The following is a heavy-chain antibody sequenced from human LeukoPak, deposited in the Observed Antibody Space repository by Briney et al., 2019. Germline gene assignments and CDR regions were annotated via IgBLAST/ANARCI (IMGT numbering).Heavy chain of an antibody. J-gene: IGHJ4*02. CDR1: GFTFSSYA. CDR3: AKDRLLWFGELLAPSDY. V-gene: IGHV3-30*04. Sequence: GGSLRLSCSASGFTFSSYAMHWVRQAPGKGLEWVAVISYDGSNKYYADSVKGRFTISRDNSKNTLYLQMNSLRAEDTAVYYCAKDRLLWFGELLAPSDYWGQGTLVTVSS. CDR2: ISYDGSNK. D-gene: IGHD3-10*01.